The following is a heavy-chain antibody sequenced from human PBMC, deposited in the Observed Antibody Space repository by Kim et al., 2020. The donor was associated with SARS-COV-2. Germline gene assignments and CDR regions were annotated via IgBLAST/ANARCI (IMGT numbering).Heavy chain of an antibody. CDR3: AKGSGSWSDYFDY. Sequence: YADSVKGRFTISRDNSKNTLYLQMNSLRAEDTAVFYCAKGSGSWSDYFDYWGQGTLVTVSS. D-gene: IGHD6-13*01. J-gene: IGHJ4*02. V-gene: IGHV3-23*01.